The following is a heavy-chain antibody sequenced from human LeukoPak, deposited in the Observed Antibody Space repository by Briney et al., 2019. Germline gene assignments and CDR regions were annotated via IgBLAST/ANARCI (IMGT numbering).Heavy chain of an antibody. D-gene: IGHD2-2*01. CDR2: ISGSGGST. V-gene: IGHV3-23*01. J-gene: IGHJ4*02. Sequence: GGSLRLSCAASGFTFATYAMSWVRQAPGKGLEWVSAISGSGGSTYYADSVKGRFTISRDNSKNTLYLQMNSLRAEDTAVYYCAKDRVWVPAAQLPSWDYWGQGTLVTVSS. CDR1: GFTFATYA. CDR3: AKDRVWVPAAQLPSWDY.